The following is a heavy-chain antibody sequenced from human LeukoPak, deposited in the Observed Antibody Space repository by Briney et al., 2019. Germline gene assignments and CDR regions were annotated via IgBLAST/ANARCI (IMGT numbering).Heavy chain of an antibody. V-gene: IGHV3-23*01. CDR3: AKDQTYYYFYYMDV. CDR2: ISGSGGST. J-gene: IGHJ6*03. Sequence: GGSLRLSCAASGFSFTTSGMSWVRQAPGKGLEWVSGISGSGGSTYYTDSVKGRFTISRDNSKNTLYLQMNSLRAEDTAVYYCAKDQTYYYFYYMDVWGKGTTVTVSS. CDR1: GFSFTTSG.